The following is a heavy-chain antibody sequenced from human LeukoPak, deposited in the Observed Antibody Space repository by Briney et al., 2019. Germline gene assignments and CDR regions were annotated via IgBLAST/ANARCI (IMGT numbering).Heavy chain of an antibody. V-gene: IGHV1-8*01. CDR2: MNPNSGNT. CDR3: ARTGVAATRGYYYYYYMDV. J-gene: IGHJ6*03. Sequence: ASVKLSCNASGYTFTSYDINWVRHPTAQGLEWMGWMNPNSGNTGYAQKFQGRVTMTRNTSISTAYMELSSLRSEDTAVYYCARTGVAATRGYYYYYYMDVWGKGTTVTVSS. D-gene: IGHD2-15*01. CDR1: GYTFTSYD.